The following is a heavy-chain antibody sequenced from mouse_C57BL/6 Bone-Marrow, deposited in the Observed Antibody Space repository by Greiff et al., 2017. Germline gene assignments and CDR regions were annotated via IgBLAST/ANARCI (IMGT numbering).Heavy chain of an antibody. V-gene: IGHV1-81*01. CDR2: IYPRSGNT. D-gene: IGHD1-2*01. J-gene: IGHJ1*03. Sequence: QVQLQQSGAELARPGASVKLSCKASGYTFTSYGISWVKQRTGQGLEWIGEIYPRSGNTYYNEKFKGKATLTADKSSSTAYMELSSLTYEDSAVYYCARLRRYYGPDWYFDVWGTGTTVTVSS. CDR3: ARLRRYYGPDWYFDV. CDR1: GYTFTSYG.